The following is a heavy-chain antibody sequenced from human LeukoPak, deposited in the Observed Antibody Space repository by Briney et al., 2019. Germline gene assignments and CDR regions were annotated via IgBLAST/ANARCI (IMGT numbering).Heavy chain of an antibody. V-gene: IGHV1-18*01. J-gene: IGHJ5*02. D-gene: IGHD2-21*02. CDR1: GYTFAIYG. Sequence: EASVKVSCKASGYTFAIYGISWVRQAPGQGLEWMARISPYDGDTNYAQNFEGRVTMTTETSTSTAYMELRSLRSDDTAIYYCARDYCTRGGDCYKEDLFDPWGQGTLVTVSS. CDR3: ARDYCTRGGDCYKEDLFDP. CDR2: ISPYDGDT.